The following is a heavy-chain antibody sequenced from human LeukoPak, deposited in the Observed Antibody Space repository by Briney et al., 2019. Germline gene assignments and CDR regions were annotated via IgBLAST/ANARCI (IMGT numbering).Heavy chain of an antibody. D-gene: IGHD5-24*01. CDR3: AVDRRFKIFDY. Sequence: GGSLRLSCATSGRAFSNFWMYWVRQAPGKGLEWVASIKPDGSEDFYADSVKGRFNISRDNAKSSLFLQMTNLRAEDTAVYYCAVDRRFKIFDYWGQGTLVTVSS. CDR1: GRAFSNFW. V-gene: IGHV3-7*01. J-gene: IGHJ4*02. CDR2: IKPDGSED.